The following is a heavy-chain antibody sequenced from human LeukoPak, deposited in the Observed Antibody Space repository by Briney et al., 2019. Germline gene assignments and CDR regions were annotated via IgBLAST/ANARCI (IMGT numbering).Heavy chain of an antibody. CDR1: GGSISSGSYY. D-gene: IGHD3-10*01. Sequence: TSQTLSLTCTVSGGSISSGSYYWSWIRQPAGKGLEWIGRIYTSGSTNCNPSLKSRVTISVDTSKNQFSLKLSSVTAADTAVYYCARVLWFGENWFDPWGQGTLVTVSS. J-gene: IGHJ5*02. V-gene: IGHV4-61*02. CDR3: ARVLWFGENWFDP. CDR2: IYTSGST.